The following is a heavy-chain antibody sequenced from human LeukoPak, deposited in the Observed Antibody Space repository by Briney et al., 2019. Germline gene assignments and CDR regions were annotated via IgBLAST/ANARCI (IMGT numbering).Heavy chain of an antibody. J-gene: IGHJ4*02. V-gene: IGHV3-30*18. CDR3: AKDRGYSYGGDFDY. CDR1: GFTFSSYG. CDR2: ISYDGSNK. Sequence: GGSLRLSCAASGFTFSSYGMHWVRQAPGKGLEWVAVISYDGSNKYYADSVKGRFTISSDNSKNTLYLQMNSLRAEDTAVYYCAKDRGYSYGGDFDYWGQGTLVTVSS. D-gene: IGHD5-18*01.